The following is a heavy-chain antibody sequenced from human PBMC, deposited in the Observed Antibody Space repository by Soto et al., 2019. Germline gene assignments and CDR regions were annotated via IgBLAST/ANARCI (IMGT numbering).Heavy chain of an antibody. CDR1: GFTFSSYA. CDR2: ISYDGSNK. D-gene: IGHD3-3*01. Sequence: GGSLRLSCAASGFTFSSYAMHWVRQAPGKGLEWVAVISYDGSNKYYADSVKGRFTISRDNSKNTLYLQMNSLRAEDTAVYYCARDRERFLEWLFAYWGQGTLVTV. CDR3: ARDRERFLEWLFAY. V-gene: IGHV3-30-3*01. J-gene: IGHJ4*02.